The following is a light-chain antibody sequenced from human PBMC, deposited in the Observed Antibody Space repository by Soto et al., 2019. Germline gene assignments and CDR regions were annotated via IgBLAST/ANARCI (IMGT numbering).Light chain of an antibody. V-gene: IGKV1-5*01. CDR1: QSISSW. CDR3: QQYNSLT. J-gene: IGKJ4*01. CDR2: DAS. Sequence: DLHMTQSPSTLSASVGDRVTITCRASQSISSWLAWYQQKPGKAPKLLIYDASSLESGVPSRFSGSGSGTEFTLTISSLLPDDFATYYCQQYNSLTFGGGTKVEIK.